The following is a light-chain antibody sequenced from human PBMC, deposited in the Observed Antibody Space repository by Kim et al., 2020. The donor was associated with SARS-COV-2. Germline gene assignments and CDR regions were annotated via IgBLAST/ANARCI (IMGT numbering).Light chain of an antibody. J-gene: IGKJ3*01. CDR1: QSIISY. Sequence: SVGDRVTITCRASQSIISYLNWYQQKPGKAPKLLIYAASSLQSGVPSRFSGSGSGTDFTLTISSLQPEDFATYYCQQSYSTPLFTFGPGTKVDIK. CDR2: AAS. V-gene: IGKV1-39*01. CDR3: QQSYSTPLFT.